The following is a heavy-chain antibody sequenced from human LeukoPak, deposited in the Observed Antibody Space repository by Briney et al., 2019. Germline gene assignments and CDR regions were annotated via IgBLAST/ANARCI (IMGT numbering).Heavy chain of an antibody. V-gene: IGHV1-8*01. CDR2: MNPNSGNT. Sequence: ASVKVSCKASGYTFTSYDINWVRQATGQGLEWMGWMNPNSGNTGYAQKFQGRVTMTRNTSISSAYMELSSLRSEDTAVYYCARGGGTIFGVVTHTRDAFDIWGQGTMVTVSS. CDR1: GYTFTSYD. D-gene: IGHD3-3*01. CDR3: ARGGGTIFGVVTHTRDAFDI. J-gene: IGHJ3*02.